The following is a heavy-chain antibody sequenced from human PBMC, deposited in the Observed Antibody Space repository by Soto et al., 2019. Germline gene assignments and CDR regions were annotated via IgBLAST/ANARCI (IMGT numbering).Heavy chain of an antibody. Sequence: EVQLLESGGGLVQPGGSLRLSCAASGFTFSSYAMSWVRQAPGKGLEWVSVISGSGGSTYYADSVKGRFTISRDNSKNTLYLQMNSLRAEDTAVYYCSRRSSGWYLDYWGQGTLVTVSS. J-gene: IGHJ4*02. CDR3: SRRSSGWYLDY. CDR1: GFTFSSYA. D-gene: IGHD6-19*01. CDR2: ISGSGGST. V-gene: IGHV3-23*01.